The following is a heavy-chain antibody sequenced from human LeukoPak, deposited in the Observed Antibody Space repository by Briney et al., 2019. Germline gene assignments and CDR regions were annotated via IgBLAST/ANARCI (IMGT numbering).Heavy chain of an antibody. D-gene: IGHD2-15*01. CDR3: ARDGVVEPRPGAFDI. V-gene: IGHV1-46*01. J-gene: IGHJ3*02. CDR2: INPSGGST. Sequence: ASVKVSCKASGYTFTSYYMHWVRQAPGQGLEWMGIINPSGGSTSYAQKFQGRVTMTRDTSTSTVYMELSSLRSEDTAVYYCARDGVVEPRPGAFDIWGQGTMVTASS. CDR1: GYTFTSYY.